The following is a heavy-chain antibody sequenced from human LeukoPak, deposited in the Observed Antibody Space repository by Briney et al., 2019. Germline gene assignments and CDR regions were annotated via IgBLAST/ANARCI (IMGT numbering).Heavy chain of an antibody. D-gene: IGHD3-10*01. CDR2: ISGSGGST. CDR3: AKDRVDGSGSQFDS. J-gene: IGHJ4*02. V-gene: IGHV3-23*01. CDR1: GFTFSSYA. Sequence: PGGSLRLSCAASGFTFSSYAMSWVRQAPGKGLEWVSAISGSGGSTYYADSVKGRFTISRDNSKNTLYLQMNSLRAGDTAVYYCAKDRVDGSGSQFDSWGQGSLVIVSS.